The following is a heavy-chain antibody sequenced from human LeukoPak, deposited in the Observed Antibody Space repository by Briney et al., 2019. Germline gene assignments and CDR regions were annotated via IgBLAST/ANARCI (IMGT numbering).Heavy chain of an antibody. J-gene: IGHJ4*02. CDR1: GYTLTELS. Sequence: ASVKVSCKVSGYTLTELSMHWVRQAPGKGLEWMGGFDPEDGETIYAQKFQGRVTMTEDKSTDTAYMELSSLRSEDTAVYYCATVVRGYSGYKLPFDYWGQGTLVTVSS. D-gene: IGHD5-12*01. CDR2: FDPEDGET. V-gene: IGHV1-24*01. CDR3: ATVVRGYSGYKLPFDY.